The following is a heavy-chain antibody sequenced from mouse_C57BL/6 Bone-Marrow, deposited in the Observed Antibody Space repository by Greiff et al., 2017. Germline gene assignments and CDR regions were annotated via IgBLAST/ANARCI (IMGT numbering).Heavy chain of an antibody. D-gene: IGHD2-3*01. CDR2: IYPGGGYT. Sequence: VQLQQSGAELVRPGTSVKMSCKASGYTFTNYWIGWAKQRPGHGLEWIGDIYPGGGYTNYKEKFKGKATLTADKSSSTAYMQFSSLTSEDSAIYYCARWGYDGYYYAMDYWGQGTSVTVSS. CDR3: ARWGYDGYYYAMDY. J-gene: IGHJ4*01. V-gene: IGHV1-63*01. CDR1: GYTFTNYW.